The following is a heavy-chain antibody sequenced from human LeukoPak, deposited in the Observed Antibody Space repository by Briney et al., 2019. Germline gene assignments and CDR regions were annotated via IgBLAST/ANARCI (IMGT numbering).Heavy chain of an antibody. J-gene: IGHJ4*02. CDR3: AKDDPTGRYL. V-gene: IGHV3-30*02. CDR1: GFTFSSFG. D-gene: IGHD1-26*01. Sequence: GGSLTLSCTASGFTFSSFGMHWVRQTPGRGLEWVTFIHNYETTEYYADSVKGRFTISRDNSKNTVYLQMNSLRVEDTAVYYCAKDDPTGRYLWGQGTLVTVSS. CDR2: IHNYETTE.